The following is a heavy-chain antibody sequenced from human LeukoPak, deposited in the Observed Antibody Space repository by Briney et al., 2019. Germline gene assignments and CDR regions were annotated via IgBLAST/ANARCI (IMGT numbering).Heavy chain of an antibody. CDR2: IYYIGTT. CDR3: ARHRRYSSGWYGAFDI. CDR1: GGSMSSSSHY. V-gene: IGHV4-39*01. J-gene: IGHJ3*02. D-gene: IGHD6-19*01. Sequence: SETLSLTCTVSGGSMSSSSHYWGWIRQPPGKGLEWIASIYYIGTTSYNPSLKSRVTISVDTSKKQFSLKLDSVAAADTAVYYCARHRRYSSGWYGAFDIWGQGTMVTAAS.